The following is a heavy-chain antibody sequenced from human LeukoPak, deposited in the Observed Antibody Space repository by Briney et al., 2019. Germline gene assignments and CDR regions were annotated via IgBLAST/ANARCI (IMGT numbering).Heavy chain of an antibody. Sequence: GGSLRLSCTASGFTFGDYAMSWVRQAPGKGLEWVGFIRSKAYGGTTEYAASVKGRLTISRDDSKSIAYLQMNSLKTEDTAVYYCTRVFPRGLYYYYYMDVWVKGTTVTVSS. J-gene: IGHJ6*03. CDR3: TRVFPRGLYYYYYMDV. CDR2: IRSKAYGGTT. CDR1: GFTFGDYA. V-gene: IGHV3-49*04.